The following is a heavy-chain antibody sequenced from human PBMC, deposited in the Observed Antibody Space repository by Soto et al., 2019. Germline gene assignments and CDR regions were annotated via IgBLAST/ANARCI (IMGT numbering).Heavy chain of an antibody. Sequence: PCWCLRISCAASGFTFSSYAISLFRQAPGKGLEWVSSISGSGGSTYYADSVKGRFTISRDNSKNTLYLQMNILRAEDMAVYYCSSVGAGSQGGYVNNGFWGQRTVVTVSS. J-gene: IGHJ1*01. D-gene: IGHD1-26*01. CDR2: ISGSGGST. CDR3: SSVGAGSQGGYVNNGF. V-gene: IGHV3-23*01. CDR1: GFTFSSYA.